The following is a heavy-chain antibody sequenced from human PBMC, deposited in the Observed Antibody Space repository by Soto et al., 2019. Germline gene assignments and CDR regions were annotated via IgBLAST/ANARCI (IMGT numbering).Heavy chain of an antibody. J-gene: IGHJ4*02. Sequence: SETLSLTCAVSGASITYYYWNWIRQPPGRGLEWIVSFSSTGSTVYNPSLRSRVTISLDTSKNQFSLKLSSVTAADTAVYYCARGGMVPFDYWGQETLVTVSS. CDR2: FSSTGST. CDR3: ARGGMVPFDY. D-gene: IGHD3-10*01. CDR1: GASITYYY. V-gene: IGHV4-59*01.